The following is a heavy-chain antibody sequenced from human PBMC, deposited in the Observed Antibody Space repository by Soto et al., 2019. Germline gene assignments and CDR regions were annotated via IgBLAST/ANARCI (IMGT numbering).Heavy chain of an antibody. D-gene: IGHD7-27*01. CDR1: GYSFTSYW. Sequence: GESLKISCKGSGYSFTSYWNGWVRQMPGKGLEWMGIIYPGDSDTRYSPSFQGQVTISADKSISTAYLQWSSLKASDTAMYYCARGLTGEDPTPNWFEPWGQGTLVTVSS. J-gene: IGHJ5*02. CDR2: IYPGDSDT. CDR3: ARGLTGEDPTPNWFEP. V-gene: IGHV5-51*01.